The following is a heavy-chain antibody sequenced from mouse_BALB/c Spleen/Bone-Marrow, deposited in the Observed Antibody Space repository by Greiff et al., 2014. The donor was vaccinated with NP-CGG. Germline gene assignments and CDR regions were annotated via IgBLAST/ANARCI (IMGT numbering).Heavy chain of an antibody. CDR2: ISNGGGST. CDR1: GFTFRDYY. J-gene: IGHJ4*01. CDR3: ARQGTLDY. V-gene: IGHV5-12*02. Sequence: DVQLQESGGGLVQPGGSLKLSCATSGFTFRDYYMYWVRQTPEKRLEWVAYISNGGGSTYYPDTVKGRFTISRDNAKNTLYLQMSRLKSEDTAMYYCARQGTLDYWGQGTSVTVSS.